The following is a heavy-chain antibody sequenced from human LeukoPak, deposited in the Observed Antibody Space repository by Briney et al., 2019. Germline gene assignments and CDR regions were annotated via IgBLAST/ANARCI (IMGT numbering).Heavy chain of an antibody. J-gene: IGHJ6*02. V-gene: IGHV3-66*01. Sequence: GGSLRLSCAASGFTFSSYAMSWVRQAPGKGLEWVSVIYSGGSTYHADSVKGRFTISRDNSKNTLYLQMNSLRAEDTAVYYCARGLPPYYYHGMDVWGQGTTVTVSS. CDR1: GFTFSSYA. CDR3: ARGLPPYYYHGMDV. CDR2: IYSGGST.